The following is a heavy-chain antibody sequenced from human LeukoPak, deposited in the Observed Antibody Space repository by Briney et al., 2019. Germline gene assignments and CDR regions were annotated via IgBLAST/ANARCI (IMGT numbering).Heavy chain of an antibody. CDR1: GGTFSSYA. CDR2: IIPIFGTA. Sequence: SVKVSCKASGGTFSSYATSWVRQAPGQGLEWMGGIIPIFGTANYAQKFQGRVTITTDDSTSTAYRELSSLRSEDTAVYYCARGFGDYVLYYFDYWGQGTLVTVSS. V-gene: IGHV1-69*05. CDR3: ARGFGDYVLYYFDY. J-gene: IGHJ4*02. D-gene: IGHD4-17*01.